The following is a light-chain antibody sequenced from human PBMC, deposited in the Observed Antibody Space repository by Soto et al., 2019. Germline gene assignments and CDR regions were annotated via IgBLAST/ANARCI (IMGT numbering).Light chain of an antibody. Sequence: QSVLTQPASVSGSPGQSITISCTGTSSDVGAYNFVSWYQQHPGQVPKLMIFDVSSRPSGVSDRFSGSKSGNTASLTISGLQAEDEGDYYCSSYTRSSTQVFGSGTKVTVL. CDR1: SSDVGAYNF. CDR2: DVS. CDR3: SSYTRSSTQV. V-gene: IGLV2-14*03. J-gene: IGLJ1*01.